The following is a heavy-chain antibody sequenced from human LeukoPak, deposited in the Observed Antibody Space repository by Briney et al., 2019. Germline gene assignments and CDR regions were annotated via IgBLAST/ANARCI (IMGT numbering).Heavy chain of an antibody. D-gene: IGHD1-26*01. CDR3: ARDSVAGATYDSI. CDR2: IIPIFGTA. J-gene: IGHJ4*02. CDR1: GGTLSSYA. V-gene: IGHV1-69*05. Sequence: AASVKVSCKASGGTLSSYAISWVRQAPGQGLEWMGGIIPIFGTANYAQRFQGRVTITTDESSSTAYMELSSLRSEDTAVYYCARDSVAGATYDSIWGQGTLVTVSS.